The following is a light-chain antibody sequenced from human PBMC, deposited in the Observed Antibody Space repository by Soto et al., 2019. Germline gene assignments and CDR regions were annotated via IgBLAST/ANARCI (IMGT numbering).Light chain of an antibody. CDR1: QSVFYSSNNNNY. CDR3: QQYYSTPLS. Sequence: DIVMTQSPDSLAVSLGERATIYCKSSQSVFYSSNNNNYLAWYQQKPGQPPKLLIYWASTRESGVPDRFSGSGSGTDFTLTISSLQAEDVAVYYCQQYYSTPLSFGGGTKVEIK. V-gene: IGKV4-1*01. CDR2: WAS. J-gene: IGKJ4*01.